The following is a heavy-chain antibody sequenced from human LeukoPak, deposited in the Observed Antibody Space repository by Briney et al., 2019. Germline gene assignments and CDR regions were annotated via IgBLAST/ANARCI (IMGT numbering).Heavy chain of an antibody. Sequence: GASVKVSCKASGYTFTSYDINWVRQATGQGLEWMGWMNSNSGNTGYAQKFQGRVTMTRNTSISTAYMELSSLRSEDTAVYYCARAVWWPPLNYWGQGTLVTVSS. V-gene: IGHV1-8*01. D-gene: IGHD2-15*01. CDR3: ARAVWWPPLNY. CDR2: MNSNSGNT. CDR1: GYTFTSYD. J-gene: IGHJ4*02.